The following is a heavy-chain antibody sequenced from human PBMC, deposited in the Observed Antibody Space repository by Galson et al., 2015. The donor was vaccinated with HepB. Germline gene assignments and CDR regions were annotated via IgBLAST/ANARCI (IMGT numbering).Heavy chain of an antibody. J-gene: IGHJ4*02. D-gene: IGHD2-2*01. CDR1: GFTFSSYS. V-gene: IGHV3-21*01. CDR3: ASGYCSSTSCYLYYFDY. Sequence: SLRLSCAASGFTFSSYSMNWVRQAPGKGLEWVSSISSSSSYIYYAVSVKGRFTISRDNAKNSLYLQMNSLRAEDTAVYYCASGYCSSTSCYLYYFDYWGQGTLVTVSS. CDR2: ISSSSSYI.